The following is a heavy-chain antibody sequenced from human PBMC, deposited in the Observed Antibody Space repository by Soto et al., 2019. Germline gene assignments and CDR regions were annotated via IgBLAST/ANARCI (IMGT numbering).Heavy chain of an antibody. V-gene: IGHV3-66*01. CDR3: ATILTTMTPEEHVYYGLDV. J-gene: IGHJ6*02. Sequence: VQLVESGGGLVQPGGPLRLSCAGSGIHVSTNYMNWVRQAPGEGLEWGSVIDNGGTTDHAESVKGRFTISRDVSKNTLYLQMNSLRAEDTAVYYCATILTTMTPEEHVYYGLDVWGQGTTVTVSS. CDR1: GIHVSTNY. D-gene: IGHD2-15*01. CDR2: IDNGGTT.